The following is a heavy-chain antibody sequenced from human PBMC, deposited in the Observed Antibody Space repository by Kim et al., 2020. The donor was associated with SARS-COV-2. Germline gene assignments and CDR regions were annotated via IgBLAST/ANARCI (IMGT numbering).Heavy chain of an antibody. D-gene: IGHD2-2*01. Sequence: SETLSLTCTVSGGSISSNYWSWIRQPAGKGLEWIGRISTGGSTDYNPSLKSRLTMSVDTSKNQFFLKLSSVTAADTAVYYCAREGRSTTPGYWGQGTLVTVSS. V-gene: IGHV4-4*07. CDR3: AREGRSTTPGY. J-gene: IGHJ4*02. CDR2: ISTGGST. CDR1: GGSISSNY.